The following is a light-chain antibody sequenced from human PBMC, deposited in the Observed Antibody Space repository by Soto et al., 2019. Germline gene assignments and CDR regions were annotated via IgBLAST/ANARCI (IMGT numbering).Light chain of an antibody. CDR1: QSVGPN. CDR3: HQYNNWPAWT. V-gene: IGKV3-15*01. J-gene: IGKJ1*01. CDR2: GVS. Sequence: EIVLTQSPDNLSVSPGESATLSCRASQSVGPNLVWYQQKFGQAPRLLMYGVSTRATGVPARFSGSGSGTEFTLTISSLQPEDFAVYYCHQYNNWPAWTCGQGTKVEIK.